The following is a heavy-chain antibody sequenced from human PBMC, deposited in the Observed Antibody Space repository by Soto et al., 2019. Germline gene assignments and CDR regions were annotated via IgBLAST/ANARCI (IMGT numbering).Heavy chain of an antibody. CDR2: IGGSAAST. CDR1: GLTFSYYA. CDR3: AKAPTGYSSSWFFDY. V-gene: IGHV3-23*01. D-gene: IGHD6-13*01. J-gene: IGHJ4*02. Sequence: GGSLRLSCAASGLTFSYYAMVWVRQAPGKGLEWVSGIGGSAASTYYADSVRGRFTISRDNSKNTLYLQMNSLRAEDTAVYYCAKAPTGYSSSWFFDYWGQGTLVTVSS.